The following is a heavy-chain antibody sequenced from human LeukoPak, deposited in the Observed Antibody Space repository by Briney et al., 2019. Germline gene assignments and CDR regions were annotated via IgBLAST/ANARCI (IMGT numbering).Heavy chain of an antibody. Sequence: SETLSLTCAVSGGSISSGGYSWSWIRQPPGKGLEWIGYIYHSGSTYYNPSLKSRVTISVDRSKNQFSLKLSSVTAADTAVYYCARSSYGWYFDYWGQGTLVTVSS. CDR2: IYHSGST. CDR3: ARSSYGWYFDY. D-gene: IGHD4-17*01. CDR1: GGSISSGGYS. J-gene: IGHJ4*02. V-gene: IGHV4-30-2*01.